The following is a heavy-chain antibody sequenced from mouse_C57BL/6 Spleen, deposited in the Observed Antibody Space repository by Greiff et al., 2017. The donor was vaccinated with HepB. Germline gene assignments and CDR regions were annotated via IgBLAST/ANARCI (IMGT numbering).Heavy chain of an antibody. J-gene: IGHJ4*01. CDR2: ISDGGSYT. V-gene: IGHV5-4*01. CDR1: GFTFSSYA. Sequence: DVMLVESGGGLVKPGGSLKLSCAASGFTFSSYAMSWVRQTPEKRLEWVATISDGGSYTYYPDNVKGRFTISRDNAKNNLYLQMSHLKSEDTAMYYCARDTDYYGSSYDAMDYWGQGTSVTVSS. D-gene: IGHD1-1*01. CDR3: ARDTDYYGSSYDAMDY.